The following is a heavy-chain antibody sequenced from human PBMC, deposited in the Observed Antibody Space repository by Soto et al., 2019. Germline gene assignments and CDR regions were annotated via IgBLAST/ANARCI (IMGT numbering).Heavy chain of an antibody. V-gene: IGHV3-33*01. J-gene: IGHJ4*02. Sequence: ESGGGVVQPGRSLRLSCAASGFTFSNYGMHWARQAPGKGLEWVAVIWYGGNNKYYADSVKGRFTISRDNSKNTLYLQMNSLRAEDTAVYYCARDPVRWLQFPPDYWGQGTLVTVSS. CDR1: GFTFSNYG. CDR3: ARDPVRWLQFPPDY. CDR2: IWYGGNNK. D-gene: IGHD5-12*01.